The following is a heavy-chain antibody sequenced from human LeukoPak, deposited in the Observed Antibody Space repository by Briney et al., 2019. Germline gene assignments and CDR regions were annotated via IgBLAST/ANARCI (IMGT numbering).Heavy chain of an antibody. CDR3: ARGSEGNWNLFAY. J-gene: IGHJ4*02. V-gene: IGHV5-51*01. CDR1: GYNFTTYW. CDR2: IYPGDSDT. D-gene: IGHD1-20*01. Sequence: GESLKISCQGSGYNFTTYWIAWVRQLPGKGLEWMGIIYPGDSDTRYSPSFQGQVTISVDKSISTAYLQWSSLKASDTAMYYCARGSEGNWNLFAYWGQGTLVTVSS.